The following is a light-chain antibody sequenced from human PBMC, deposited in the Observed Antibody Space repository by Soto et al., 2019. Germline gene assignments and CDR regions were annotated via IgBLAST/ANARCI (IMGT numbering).Light chain of an antibody. CDR2: AAS. CDR3: LSAHSFPRS. CDR1: QGITSG. Sequence: DIQMTQSPSSVSASVGDRVTITCRASQGITSGLAWYQHKTGKAPKLLIYAASSLQSGLPSRFSGSGPGTDFILTVSSLQPDDFATYYCLSAHSFPRSFGPGTKVDIK. V-gene: IGKV1-12*01. J-gene: IGKJ3*01.